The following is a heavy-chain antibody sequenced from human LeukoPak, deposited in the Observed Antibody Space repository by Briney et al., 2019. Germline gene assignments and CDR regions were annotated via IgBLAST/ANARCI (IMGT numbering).Heavy chain of an antibody. Sequence: GGSLRLSCVGTGFTFSTYGMTWVRQAPGKGLEWVSLISGSGVNTYYAESVKGRFTISRDNSKNTLYLQMNSLRAEDTAVYYCAKDDNYIRFLSWGQGTLVTVSS. J-gene: IGHJ5*02. CDR2: ISGSGVNT. V-gene: IGHV3-23*01. CDR1: GFTFSTYG. CDR3: AKDDNYIRFLS. D-gene: IGHD3-16*01.